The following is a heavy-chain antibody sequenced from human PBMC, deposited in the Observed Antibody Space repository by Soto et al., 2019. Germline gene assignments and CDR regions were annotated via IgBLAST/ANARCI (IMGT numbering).Heavy chain of an antibody. CDR2: TSNSGRT. CDR3: ARGGGSTKVDY. Sequence: QVQLQESGPGLVKPSQTLSLTCTVSGGSITSSGSYWSWIRQHPGEGLEWIGFTSNSGRTSYNPSLKSRDTRAVDTSSNQFSRNRKSATGADTAVYYCARGGGSTKVDYWGQGTLVNVSP. J-gene: IGHJ4*02. V-gene: IGHV4-31*03. CDR1: GGSITSSGSY. D-gene: IGHD2-2*01.